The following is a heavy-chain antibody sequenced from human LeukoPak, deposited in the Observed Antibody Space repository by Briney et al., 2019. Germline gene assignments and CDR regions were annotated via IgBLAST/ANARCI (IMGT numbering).Heavy chain of an antibody. Sequence: GESLKISCKGSGYIFANNWIAWVRQMPGRGLEWMGIIYPGDSDTRYSPSFQGQVTMSADKSITTAYLQWSNLKASDTAMYYCARPVSGYSFDAFDIWGQGTMVTVSS. CDR1: GYIFANNW. V-gene: IGHV5-51*01. CDR2: IYPGDSDT. CDR3: ARPVSGYSFDAFDI. J-gene: IGHJ3*02. D-gene: IGHD5-18*01.